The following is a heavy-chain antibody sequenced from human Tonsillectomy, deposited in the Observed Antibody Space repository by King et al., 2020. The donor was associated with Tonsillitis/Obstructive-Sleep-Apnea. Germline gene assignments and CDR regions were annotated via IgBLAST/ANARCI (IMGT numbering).Heavy chain of an antibody. D-gene: IGHD3-3*01. CDR3: AKDMRAGGGRFLESRVPYYYYYYYMDV. J-gene: IGHJ6*03. CDR2: ISWDGGST. CDR1: GFTFDDYT. Sequence: VQLVQSGGVVVQPGGSLRLSCAASGFTFDDYTMHWVRQAPGKGLEWVSLISWDGGSTYYADSVKGRFTISRDNSKNSLYLQMNSLRTEDTALYYCAKDMRAGGGRFLESRVPYYYYYYYMDVWGKGTTVTVSS. V-gene: IGHV3-43*01.